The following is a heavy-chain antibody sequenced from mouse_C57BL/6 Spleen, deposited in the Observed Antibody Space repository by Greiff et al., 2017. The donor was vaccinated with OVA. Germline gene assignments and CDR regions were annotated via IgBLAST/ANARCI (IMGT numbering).Heavy chain of an antibody. CDR1: GFTFSSYG. Sequence: EVKLMESGGDLVKPGGSLKLSCAASGFTFSSYGMSWVRQTPDKRLEWVATISSGGSYTYYPDSVKGRFTISRDNAKNTLYLQMSSLKSEDTAMYYCARRYYGSSYSYFDVWGTGTTVTVSS. CDR3: ARRYYGSSYSYFDV. CDR2: ISSGGSYT. V-gene: IGHV5-6*02. D-gene: IGHD1-1*01. J-gene: IGHJ1*03.